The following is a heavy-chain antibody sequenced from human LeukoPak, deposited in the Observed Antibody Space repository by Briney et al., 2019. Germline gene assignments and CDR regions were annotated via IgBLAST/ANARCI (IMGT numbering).Heavy chain of an antibody. CDR1: GSSISSSSYY. V-gene: IGHV4-39*01. CDR3: ARHSSYYGNFDY. Sequence: SETLSLTCTVSGSSISSSSYYWGWIRQPPGKGLEWIGSIYHSGSSYYNPSLKSRVTISVDTSKNQFSLKLSSVTAADTAVYYCARHSSYYGNFDYWGQGTLVTVSS. D-gene: IGHD3-10*01. J-gene: IGHJ4*02. CDR2: IYHSGSS.